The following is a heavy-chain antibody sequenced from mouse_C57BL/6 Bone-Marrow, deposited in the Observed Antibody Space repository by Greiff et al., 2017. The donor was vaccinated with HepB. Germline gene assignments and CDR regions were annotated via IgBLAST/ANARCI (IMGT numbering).Heavy chain of an antibody. J-gene: IGHJ2*01. CDR1: GYTFTSYW. V-gene: IGHV1-55*01. CDR2: IYPGSGST. D-gene: IGHD1-1*01. Sequence: VQLQQPGAELVKPGASVKMSCKASGYTFTSYWITWVKQRPGQGLEWIGDIYPGSGSTNYNEKFKSKATLTVDTSSSTAYMQLSSLTSEDSAVYYCARPYYYGSSSYYFDYWGQGTTLTVSS. CDR3: ARPYYYGSSSYYFDY.